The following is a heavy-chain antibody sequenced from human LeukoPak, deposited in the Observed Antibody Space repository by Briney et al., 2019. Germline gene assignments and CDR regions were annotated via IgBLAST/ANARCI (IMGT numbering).Heavy chain of an antibody. D-gene: IGHD3-22*01. J-gene: IGHJ4*02. CDR2: IYYSGST. V-gene: IGHV4-59*01. CDR1: GGSISSYY. Sequence: SETLSLTCTVSGGSISSYYWSWIRQPPGKGLEWIGYIYYSGSTNYNPSLKSRVTISVDTSKNQFSLKLSSVTAADTAVYYCARTPNDSSGYYYWGQGTLVTVSS. CDR3: ARTPNDSSGYYY.